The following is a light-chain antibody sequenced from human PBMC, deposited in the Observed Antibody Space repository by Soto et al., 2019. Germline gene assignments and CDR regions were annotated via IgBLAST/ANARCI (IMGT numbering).Light chain of an antibody. Sequence: DIVLTQSPGTLSLSPGEGATLSCRASQSLSNVFLVWYQQKPGQAPTLLIYAASRRATGIQDRFSGSGSGTDFTLTISRLEPEDFAVYFCHQYATSPYTFGQGTKLEIK. CDR2: AAS. CDR3: HQYATSPYT. CDR1: QSLSNVF. V-gene: IGKV3-20*01. J-gene: IGKJ2*01.